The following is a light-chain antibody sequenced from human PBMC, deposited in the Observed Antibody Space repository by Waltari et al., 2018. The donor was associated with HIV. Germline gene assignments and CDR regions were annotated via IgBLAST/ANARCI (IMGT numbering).Light chain of an antibody. J-gene: IGKJ1*01. Sequence: PGERVTLSCRASQSVSSSYLTWYQQKPGQAPRLLIYGASTRATSIPARFSGSGSGTDFTLTISSLQPEDFAVYYCQQDYNLPWTFGQGTKVEIK. CDR1: QSVSSSY. CDR2: GAS. CDR3: QQDYNLPWT. V-gene: IGKV3D-7*01.